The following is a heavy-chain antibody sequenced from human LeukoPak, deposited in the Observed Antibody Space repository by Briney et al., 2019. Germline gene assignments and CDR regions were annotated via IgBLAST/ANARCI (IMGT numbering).Heavy chain of an antibody. CDR2: IYYSGST. Sequence: PSETLSLTCTVSGGSISSYYWSWIRQPPGKGLEWIGYIYYSGSTNYNPSLKSRVTISVDTSKNQFSLKLSSVTAADTAVYYCARELSTNNYYYYYMGVWGEGTTVTVSS. CDR1: GGSISSYY. D-gene: IGHD2-2*01. J-gene: IGHJ6*03. V-gene: IGHV4-59*01. CDR3: ARELSTNNYYYYYMGV.